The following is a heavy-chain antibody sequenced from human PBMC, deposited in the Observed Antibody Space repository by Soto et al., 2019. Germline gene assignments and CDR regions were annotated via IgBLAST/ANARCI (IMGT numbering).Heavy chain of an antibody. CDR3: ATDLSYYYDSSGYTSSFDY. Sequence: GASVKVSCKVSGYTLTELSMHWVRQAPGEGLEWMGGFDPEDGETIYAQKFQGRVTMTEDTSTDTAYMELSSLRSEDTAVYYCATDLSYYYDSSGYTSSFDYWGQGTLVTVSS. J-gene: IGHJ4*02. CDR1: GYTLTELS. V-gene: IGHV1-24*01. CDR2: FDPEDGET. D-gene: IGHD3-22*01.